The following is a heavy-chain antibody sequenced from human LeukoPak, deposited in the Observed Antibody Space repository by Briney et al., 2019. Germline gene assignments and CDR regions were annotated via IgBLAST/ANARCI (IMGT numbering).Heavy chain of an antibody. CDR2: INSDGSST. J-gene: IGHJ3*02. Sequence: GGSLRLSRATSGFTLSSYWMHWVRQAPGKGLVWVSRINSDGSSTTYADSVKGRFTISRDNSKNTLYLQMNSLRAEDTAVYYCARVPAVMDAFDIWGQGTMVTVSS. CDR1: GFTLSSYW. V-gene: IGHV3-74*01. CDR3: ARVPAVMDAFDI. D-gene: IGHD2-2*01.